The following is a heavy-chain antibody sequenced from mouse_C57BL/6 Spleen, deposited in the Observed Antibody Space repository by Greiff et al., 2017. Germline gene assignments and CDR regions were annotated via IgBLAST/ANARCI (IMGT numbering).Heavy chain of an antibody. Sequence: EVQLQQSGPELVKPGASVKMSCEASGYTFTDYNMHWVKQSHGKSLEWIGYINPNNGGTSYNQKFKGKATLTVNKSSSTAYMELRSLTSEDSAVYYCAREGFITTGAMDYWGQGTSVTVSS. CDR1: GYTFTDYN. V-gene: IGHV1-22*01. CDR2: INPNNGGT. D-gene: IGHD1-1*01. CDR3: AREGFITTGAMDY. J-gene: IGHJ4*01.